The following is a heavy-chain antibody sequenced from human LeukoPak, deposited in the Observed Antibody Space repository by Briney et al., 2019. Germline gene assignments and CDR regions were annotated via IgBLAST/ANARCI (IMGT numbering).Heavy chain of an antibody. CDR3: ARDPYSYGSNYFDY. V-gene: IGHV1-69*05. CDR2: IIPIFGTA. D-gene: IGHD3-10*01. J-gene: IGHJ4*02. Sequence: ASVKVSCKASGGTFSSYAISWVRQAPGQGLEWMGGIIPIFGTANYAQKFQGRVTITTDESTSTAYMELSSLRSDDTAVYYCARDPYSYGSNYFDYWGQGTLVTVSS. CDR1: GGTFSSYA.